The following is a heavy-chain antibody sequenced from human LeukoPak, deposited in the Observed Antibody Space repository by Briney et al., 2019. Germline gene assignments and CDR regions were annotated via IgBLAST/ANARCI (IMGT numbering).Heavy chain of an antibody. CDR3: ARAEVSYSGSTCFSY. Sequence: GASVKVSCKASGYTFTSFAMNWVRQAPGQGLEWIGWINTNTGNPTYAQGFTGRFVFSLDTSVSTAYLHISSLQAEDTAVYYCARAEVSYSGSTCFSYWGQGTLVTVSS. CDR2: INTNTGNP. V-gene: IGHV7-4-1*02. J-gene: IGHJ4*02. D-gene: IGHD2-15*01. CDR1: GYTFTSFA.